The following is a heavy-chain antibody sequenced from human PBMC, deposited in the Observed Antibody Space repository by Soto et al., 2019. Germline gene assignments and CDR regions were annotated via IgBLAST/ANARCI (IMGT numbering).Heavy chain of an antibody. Sequence: PSETLSLTCAVSGGSISSYYWSWIRQPPGKGLEWIGYIYYSGSTNYNPSLKSRVTISVDTSKNQFSLKLSSVTAADTAVYYCARVQGYGDYVSYFDYWGQGTLVTVSS. V-gene: IGHV4-59*01. CDR1: GGSISSYY. D-gene: IGHD4-17*01. J-gene: IGHJ4*02. CDR2: IYYSGST. CDR3: ARVQGYGDYVSYFDY.